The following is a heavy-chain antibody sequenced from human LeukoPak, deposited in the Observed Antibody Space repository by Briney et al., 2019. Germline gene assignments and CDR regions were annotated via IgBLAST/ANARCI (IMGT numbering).Heavy chain of an antibody. J-gene: IGHJ6*03. CDR3: AGGYYYYYYMDV. Sequence: ASVKVSCKASGYTFTSYGISWVRQAPGQGLEWMGWISAYNGNTNYAQKLQGRVTMTTDTSTSTAYMELSSLRSEDAAVYYCAGGYYYYYYMDVWGKGTTVTVSS. V-gene: IGHV1-18*01. CDR2: ISAYNGNT. CDR1: GYTFTSYG.